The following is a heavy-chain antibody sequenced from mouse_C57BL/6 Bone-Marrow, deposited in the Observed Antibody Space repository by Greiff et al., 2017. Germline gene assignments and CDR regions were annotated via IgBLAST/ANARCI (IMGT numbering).Heavy chain of an antibody. CDR2: IHPNFGST. D-gene: IGHD2-13*01. Sequence: QVQLQQPGAELVKPGASVKLSCKASGYTFTSYWMHWVKQRPGQGLEWIGMIHPNFGSTNYNEKFKSKATLTVDKSSSTAYMQLSSLASEDSAVYYCARYDFYAMDYWGQGTSVTVSS. V-gene: IGHV1-64*01. J-gene: IGHJ4*01. CDR3: ARYDFYAMDY. CDR1: GYTFTSYW.